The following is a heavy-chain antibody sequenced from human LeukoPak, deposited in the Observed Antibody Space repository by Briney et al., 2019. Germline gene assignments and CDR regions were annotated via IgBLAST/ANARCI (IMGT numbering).Heavy chain of an antibody. V-gene: IGHV5-51*01. CDR3: ARRDYYYDSSGYYYFFDY. CDR2: IYPGDSDT. CDR1: GYSFTIYW. D-gene: IGHD3-22*01. J-gene: IGHJ4*02. Sequence: KGGESLKISCKGSGYSFTIYWIGWVRQMPGKGLECMGIIYPGDSDTRYSPSFQGQVTISADKSISTAYLQWSSLKASDTAMYYCARRDYYYDSSGYYYFFDYWGQGTLVTVSS.